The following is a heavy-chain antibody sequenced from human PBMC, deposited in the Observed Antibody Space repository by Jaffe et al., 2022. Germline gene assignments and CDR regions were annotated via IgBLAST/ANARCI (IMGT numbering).Heavy chain of an antibody. CDR3: ARTRTSLFGYDKGAFDI. CDR1: GGTFSSYA. V-gene: IGHV1-69*01. Sequence: QVQLVQSGAEVKKPGSSVKVSCKASGGTFSSYAISWVRQAPGQGLEWMGGIIPIFGTANYAQKFQGRVTITADESTSTAYMELSSLRSEDTAVYYCARTRTSLFGYDKGAFDIWGQGTMVTVSS. D-gene: IGHD5-12*01. J-gene: IGHJ3*02. CDR2: IIPIFGTA.